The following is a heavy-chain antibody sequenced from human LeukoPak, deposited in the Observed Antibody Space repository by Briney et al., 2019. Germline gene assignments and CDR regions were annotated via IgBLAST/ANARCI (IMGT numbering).Heavy chain of an antibody. J-gene: IGHJ4*02. V-gene: IGHV4-34*01. CDR1: GGSFSGYY. D-gene: IGHD1-26*01. CDR2: INHSGST. Sequence: SETLSLTCAVYGGSFSGYYWSWIRQPPGKGLEWIGEINHSGSTNYNPSLKSRVTISVDTSKNQFSLKLSSVTAADTAVYYCARRARDYFDYWGQGTLVTVSS. CDR3: ARRARDYFDY.